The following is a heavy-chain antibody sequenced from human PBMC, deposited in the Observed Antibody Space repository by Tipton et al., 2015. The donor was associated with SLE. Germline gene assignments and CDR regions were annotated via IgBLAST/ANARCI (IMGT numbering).Heavy chain of an antibody. D-gene: IGHD2-2*01. V-gene: IGHV3-23*01. CDR1: GFNFKDYA. Sequence: GSLRLSCAASGFNFKDYAMSWVRQAPGKGLECVSSISGTGRTTYYTHSVKGRFTISRDNSKNTLYLQMSSLRAEDTAVYYCAKEDCSSPTCHYGMDVWGQGTTVKVSS. CDR3: AKEDCSSPTCHYGMDV. J-gene: IGHJ6*02. CDR2: ISGTGRTT.